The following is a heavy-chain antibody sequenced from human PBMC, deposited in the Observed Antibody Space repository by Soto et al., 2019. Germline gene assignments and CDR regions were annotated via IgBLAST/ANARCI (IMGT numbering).Heavy chain of an antibody. J-gene: IGHJ4*02. D-gene: IGHD1-26*01. V-gene: IGHV4-59*01. Sequence: SETKCLTCIVADAYLRSYYWSWIRQPPGKGLEWIGYIYYSGSTNYNPSLKSRVTISVDTSKNQFSLKLSSVTAADTAVYYCARTWDSTNDYWGRGTLVTVSS. CDR2: IYYSGST. CDR1: DAYLRSYY. CDR3: ARTWDSTNDY.